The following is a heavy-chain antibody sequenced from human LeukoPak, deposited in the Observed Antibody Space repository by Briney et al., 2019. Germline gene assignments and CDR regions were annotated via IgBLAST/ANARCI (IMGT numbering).Heavy chain of an antibody. J-gene: IGHJ4*02. V-gene: IGHV1-69*04. D-gene: IGHD3-10*01. Sequence: SVKVSFKASGGTFSSYAISWVRQAPGQGLEWMGRIIPILGIADYAQKFQGRVTITADKSTSTAYMELSSLRSEDTAVYYCARDYYGSGSYYKDDYWGQGTLVTVSS. CDR3: ARDYYGSGSYYKDDY. CDR2: IIPILGIA. CDR1: GGTFSSYA.